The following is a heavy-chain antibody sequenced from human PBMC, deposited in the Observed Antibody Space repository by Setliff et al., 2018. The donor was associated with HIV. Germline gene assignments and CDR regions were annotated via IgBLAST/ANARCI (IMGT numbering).Heavy chain of an antibody. V-gene: IGHV3-33*06. Sequence: GGSLRLSCVASGFALTSNYISWVRQAPGKGLGWVAVIWCDGSIKSYAVSVKGRFTISRDNSKNTLYLQMNSLRAEDTATYYCAKEFEDLSGAYWGQGTLVTVSS. J-gene: IGHJ4*02. CDR3: AKEFEDLSGAY. D-gene: IGHD3-10*01. CDR1: GFALTSNY. CDR2: IWCDGSIK.